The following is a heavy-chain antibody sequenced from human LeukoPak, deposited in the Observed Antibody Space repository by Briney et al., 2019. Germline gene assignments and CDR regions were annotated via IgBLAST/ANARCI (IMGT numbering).Heavy chain of an antibody. Sequence: GGSLRLSCAASGFTFSSYGMHWVRQAPGKGLEWVAFIRYDGSNKYYADSVKGRFTISRDNSKNTLYLQMNSLRAEDTAVYYCARYCGGDCFYDAFDIWGQGTMVTVSS. CDR1: GFTFSSYG. V-gene: IGHV3-30*02. D-gene: IGHD2-21*02. CDR3: ARYCGGDCFYDAFDI. J-gene: IGHJ3*02. CDR2: IRYDGSNK.